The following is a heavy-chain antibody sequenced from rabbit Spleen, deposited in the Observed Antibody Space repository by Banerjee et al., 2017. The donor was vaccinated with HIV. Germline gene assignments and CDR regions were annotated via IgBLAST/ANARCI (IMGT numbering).Heavy chain of an antibody. CDR2: IRAGTGTT. Sequence: QSLEESGGGLVKPGASLTLTCTVSGFSFSSGYDMCWVRQAPGKGLEWIGCIRAGTGTTWYATWAKGRVTMSKTSSTVTLQMTSLTAADTATYFCARDDTGGGDWYFDLWGPGTLVTVS. CDR1: GFSFSSGYD. D-gene: IGHD2-1*01. J-gene: IGHJ4*01. CDR3: ARDDTGGGDWYFDL. V-gene: IGHV1S40*01.